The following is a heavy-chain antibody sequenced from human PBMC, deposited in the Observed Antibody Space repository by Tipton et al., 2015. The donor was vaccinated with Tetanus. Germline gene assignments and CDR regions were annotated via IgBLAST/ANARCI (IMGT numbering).Heavy chain of an antibody. J-gene: IGHJ4*02. Sequence: LSLTCTAPGFTFSDHYMAWIRQAPGKGLEWISYISGRGSSIFHADYVKGRFSISRDNPKNALYLQMNSLTAEDTAVYYCARDLDGYCSSPNCYRGYFDYWGRGTLVTVSS. D-gene: IGHD2-2*03. V-gene: IGHV3-11*01. CDR3: ARDLDGYCSSPNCYRGYFDY. CDR2: ISGRGSSI. CDR1: GFTFSDHY.